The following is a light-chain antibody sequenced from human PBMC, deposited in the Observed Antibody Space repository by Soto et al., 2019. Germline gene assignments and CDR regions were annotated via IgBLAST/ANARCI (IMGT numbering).Light chain of an antibody. CDR1: QTIDKY. Sequence: IQMTQSPSSLSASVGDRVTITCRANQTIDKYLNWYQHIPGRAPKLLIYGASSLQSGVPTRFSGSGGGTYFTLTISSLQHEDFATYYCQQSYSSPGTFGRGTRVE. CDR2: GAS. V-gene: IGKV1-39*01. J-gene: IGKJ1*01. CDR3: QQSYSSPGT.